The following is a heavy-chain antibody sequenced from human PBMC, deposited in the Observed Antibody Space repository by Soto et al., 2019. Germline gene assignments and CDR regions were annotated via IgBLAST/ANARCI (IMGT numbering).Heavy chain of an antibody. CDR1: GFTFSSYD. D-gene: IGHD3-9*01. CDR2: IGTAGDT. J-gene: IGHJ6*03. Sequence: GGSLRLSCAASGFTFSSYDMHWVRQATGKGLEWVSAIGTAGDTYYPGSVKGRFTISRENAKNSLYLQMNSLRAGDTAVYYCARGGFLGDILTGYSRPPSYYYYMDVWGKGTTVTVSS. CDR3: ARGGFLGDILTGYSRPPSYYYYMDV. V-gene: IGHV3-13*01.